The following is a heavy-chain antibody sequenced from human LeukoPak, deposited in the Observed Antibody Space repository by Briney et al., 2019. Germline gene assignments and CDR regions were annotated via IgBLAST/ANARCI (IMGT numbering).Heavy chain of an antibody. J-gene: IGHJ4*02. V-gene: IGHV4-39*07. D-gene: IGHD3-10*01. CDR3: ARGLYYYGSGSYYTE. Sequence: SETLSLTCTVSGGSISSSSYYWGWIRQPPGKGLEWIGSIYYSGYTYYNPSLKSRVTISIDTSKKQFSLKLSSVTAADTAVYYCARGLYYYGSGSYYTEWGQGTLVTVSS. CDR2: IYYSGYT. CDR1: GGSISSSSYY.